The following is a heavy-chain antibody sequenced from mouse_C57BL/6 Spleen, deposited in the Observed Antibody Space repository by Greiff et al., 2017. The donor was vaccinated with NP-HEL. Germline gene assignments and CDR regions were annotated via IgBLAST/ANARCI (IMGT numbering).Heavy chain of an antibody. CDR2: IRSKSNNYAT. J-gene: IGHJ1*03. D-gene: IGHD1-1*01. CDR3: VRHEDYGSSYRYFDV. CDR1: GFSFNTYA. Sequence: EVQGVESGGGLVQPKGSLKLSCAASGFSFNTYAMNWVRQAPGKGLEWVARIRSKSNNYATYYADSVKDRFTISRDDSESMLYLQMNNLKTEDTAMYHCVRHEDYGSSYRYFDVWGTGTTVTVSS. V-gene: IGHV10-1*01.